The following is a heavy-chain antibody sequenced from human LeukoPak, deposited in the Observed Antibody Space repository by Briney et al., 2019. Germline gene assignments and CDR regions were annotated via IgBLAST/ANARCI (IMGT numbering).Heavy chain of an antibody. J-gene: IGHJ6*03. CDR2: ITSSSSYT. D-gene: IGHD3-10*01. Sequence: GGSLRLSCAASGFTFTTYNMNWVRQAPGTGLEWVSSITSSSSYTFYADSVKGRFTISRDNAKNSLYLQMNSLRAEDTAVYYCARRGYYYYMDVWGKGTTVTVSS. CDR3: ARRGYYYYMDV. CDR1: GFTFTTYN. V-gene: IGHV3-21*01.